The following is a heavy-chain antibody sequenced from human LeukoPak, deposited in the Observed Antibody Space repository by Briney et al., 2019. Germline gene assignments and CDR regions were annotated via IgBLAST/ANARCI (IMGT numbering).Heavy chain of an antibody. CDR1: GYTFTSYG. CDR3: ATDLGNYYYDSSGYYAPFDY. D-gene: IGHD3-22*01. CDR2: ISAYNGNT. V-gene: IGHV1-18*01. Sequence: GASVKVSCKASGYTFTSYGISWVRQAPGQGLEWMGWISAYNGNTNYAQKLQGRVTMTTDTSTDTAYMELSSLRSEDTAVYYCATDLGNYYYDSSGYYAPFDYWGQGTLVTVSS. J-gene: IGHJ4*02.